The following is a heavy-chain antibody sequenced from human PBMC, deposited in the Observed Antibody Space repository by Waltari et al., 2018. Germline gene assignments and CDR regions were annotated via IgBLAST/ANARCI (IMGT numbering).Heavy chain of an antibody. Sequence: QVQLVQSGAEVKRPGAAVKVSCKASGYTFTDFSMHWVRQAPGQGLEWMGIINPSGGGTTYKRKCQDRVTMTRDTSTNTVYMELSSLRSEDTAVYYCARAGTTLIWGVAEWGQGTLVTVSS. CDR1: GYTFTDFS. CDR3: ARAGTTLIWGVAE. CDR2: INPSGGGT. V-gene: IGHV1-46*01. D-gene: IGHD3-10*01. J-gene: IGHJ4*02.